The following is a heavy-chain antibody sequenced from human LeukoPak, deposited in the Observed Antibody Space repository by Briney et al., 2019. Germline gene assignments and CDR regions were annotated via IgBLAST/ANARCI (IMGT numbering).Heavy chain of an antibody. CDR2: IYTSGST. D-gene: IGHD3-10*01. CDR1: GGSISSGSYY. CDR3: ARAGALLWFGELSLSAFDI. V-gene: IGHV4-61*02. J-gene: IGHJ3*02. Sequence: PSQTLSLTCTVSGGSISSGSYYWSWIRQPAGKGLEWIGRIYTSGSTNYNPSLKSRVTISVDTSKNQFSLKLSSVTAADTAVYYCARAGALLWFGELSLSAFDIWGQGTMVTVSS.